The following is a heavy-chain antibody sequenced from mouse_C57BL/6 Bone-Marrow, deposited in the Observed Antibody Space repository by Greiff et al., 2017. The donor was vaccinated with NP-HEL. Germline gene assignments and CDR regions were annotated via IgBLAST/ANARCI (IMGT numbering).Heavy chain of an antibody. CDR3: ARCSSGWYFDV. Sequence: QVHVKQSGAELVKPGASVKLSCKASGYTFTSYWMQWVKQRPGQGLEWIGEIDPSDSYTNYNQKFKGKATLTVDTSSSTAYMQLSSLTSEDSAVYYCARCSSGWYFDVWGTGTTVTVSS. V-gene: IGHV1-50*01. D-gene: IGHD1-1*01. J-gene: IGHJ1*03. CDR2: IDPSDSYT. CDR1: GYTFTSYW.